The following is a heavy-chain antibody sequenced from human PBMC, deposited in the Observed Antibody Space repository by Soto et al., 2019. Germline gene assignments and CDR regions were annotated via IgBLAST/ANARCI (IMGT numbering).Heavy chain of an antibody. D-gene: IGHD3-16*02. CDR2: INPSTGAT. CDR3: ARADDYIWGTYRQLDY. Sequence: QVHLVQSGAEVKMPGASVTVSCKASGYPFTSYYVHWVRQAPGQGLEWRGVINPSTGATGYAQKVQGRVTMARDMSTTTVYMELRGLGFEDTAVYYCARADDYIWGTYRQLDYWGQGALVTVSS. CDR1: GYPFTSYY. J-gene: IGHJ4*02. V-gene: IGHV1-46*03.